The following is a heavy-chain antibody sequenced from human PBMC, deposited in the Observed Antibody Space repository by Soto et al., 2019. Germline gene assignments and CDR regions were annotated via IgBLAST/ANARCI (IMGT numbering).Heavy chain of an antibody. V-gene: IGHV1-46*01. CDR3: ARPLIGNTVDL. J-gene: IGHJ3*01. Sequence: QAQLLQSGAEVKKPGASVKVSCKASGYTFINYFIHWVRHAPGQRLEWIGIVDPSRGSADYAQKFQGRGTMTTDVSTRTVFMDLSSLRSEDTAVYYCARPLIGNTVDLWGQGTTVIVSS. D-gene: IGHD1-7*01. CDR1: GYTFINYF. CDR2: VDPSRGSA.